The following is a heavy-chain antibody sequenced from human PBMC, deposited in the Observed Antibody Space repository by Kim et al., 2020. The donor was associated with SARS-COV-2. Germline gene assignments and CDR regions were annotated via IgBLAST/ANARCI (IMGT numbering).Heavy chain of an antibody. CDR3: AKSRSVFDY. J-gene: IGHJ4*02. CDR2: IYYSGTT. D-gene: IGHD2-2*01. Sequence: SETLSLTCSVSGDSIRGNYYWGWIRQPTGKGLEWIGSIYYSGTTYYSTTLKSRVTISVDTSKNHFSLHLTSVTAADTALYYCAKSRSVFDYWGQGILVTVSS. CDR1: GDSIRGNYY. V-gene: IGHV4-39*02.